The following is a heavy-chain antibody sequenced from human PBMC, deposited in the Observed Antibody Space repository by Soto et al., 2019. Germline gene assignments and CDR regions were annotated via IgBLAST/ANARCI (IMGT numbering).Heavy chain of an antibody. Sequence: EVQLVESGGNLIQPGGSLRLSCAASGFTVTNKYMTWVRQARGKGLEWGSLIYSGGATSYADSVKGRFTISRDNSKDILYLQVNSVRAEDTAVYYCARVDYGDYGWYFDLWGRGTLVTVSS. CDR3: ARVDYGDYGWYFDL. CDR2: IYSGGAT. V-gene: IGHV3-53*01. J-gene: IGHJ2*01. D-gene: IGHD4-17*01. CDR1: GFTVTNKY.